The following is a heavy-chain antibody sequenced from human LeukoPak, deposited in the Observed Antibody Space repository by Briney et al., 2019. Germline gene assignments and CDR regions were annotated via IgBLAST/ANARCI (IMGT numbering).Heavy chain of an antibody. J-gene: IGHJ4*02. Sequence: PSETLSLTCTVSGYSISTGYYWDWIRQPPGKGLEWIGTFYHGGSTYYNPSLKSRVTISVDTSKNQFSLNLTSVTAADTAVYYCARSEYSGSGSLLFDYWGQGTLVTVSS. CDR2: FYHGGST. CDR1: GYSISTGYY. V-gene: IGHV4-38-2*02. D-gene: IGHD2-15*01. CDR3: ARSEYSGSGSLLFDY.